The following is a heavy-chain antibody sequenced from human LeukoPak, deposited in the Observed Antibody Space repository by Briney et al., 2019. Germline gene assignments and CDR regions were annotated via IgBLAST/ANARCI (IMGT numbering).Heavy chain of an antibody. CDR2: IKGGESAK. CDR1: GFTFSSYA. D-gene: IGHD1-26*01. J-gene: IGHJ4*02. CDR3: ARDVGGSLDY. V-gene: IGHV3-7*01. Sequence: GGSLRLSCAASGFTFSSYAMSWVRQAPGKGLEWVANIKGGESAKHQADSVKGRFTISRDNAQNSVYLQMSSLRGEDTAVYYCARDVGGSLDYWGQGTLVTVSS.